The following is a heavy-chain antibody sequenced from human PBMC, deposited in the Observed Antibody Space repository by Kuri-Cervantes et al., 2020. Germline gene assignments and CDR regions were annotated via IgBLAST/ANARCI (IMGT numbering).Heavy chain of an antibody. Sequence: SVKVSCKASGGTFSSYAISWVRQAPGQGLEWMGGIIPIFGTANYAQKFQGRVTITADESTSTAYMELSSLRSEDTAVYYCARLITIFGGDASDIWGQGTMVTVSS. CDR1: GGTFSSYA. D-gene: IGHD3-3*01. CDR3: ARLITIFGGDASDI. V-gene: IGHV1-69*13. J-gene: IGHJ3*02. CDR2: IIPIFGTA.